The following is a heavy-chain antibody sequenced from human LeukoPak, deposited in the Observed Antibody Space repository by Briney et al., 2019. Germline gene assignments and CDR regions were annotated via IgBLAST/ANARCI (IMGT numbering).Heavy chain of an antibody. V-gene: IGHV1-24*01. J-gene: IGHJ2*01. CDR2: FDPEDGET. Sequence: ASVKVSCKVSGYTLTELSMHWVRQAPGKGLEWIGGFDPEDGETIYAQKFQGRVTMTEDTSTDTAYMELSSLRSEDTAVYYCATLIAAAGRIQLPGWYFDLWGRGTLVTVSS. CDR1: GYTLTELS. CDR3: ATLIAAAGRIQLPGWYFDL. D-gene: IGHD6-13*01.